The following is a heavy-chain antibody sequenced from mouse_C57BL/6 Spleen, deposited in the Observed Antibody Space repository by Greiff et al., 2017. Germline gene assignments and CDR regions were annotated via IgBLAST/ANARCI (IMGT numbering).Heavy chain of an antibody. D-gene: IGHD4-1*01. CDR1: GFTFSDFY. CDR2: SRNKANDYTT. V-gene: IGHV7-1*01. Sequence: EVQVVESGGGLVQSGRSLRLSCATSGFTFSDFYMEWVRQAPGKGLEWIAASRNKANDYTTEYSASVKGRFIVSRDTSQSILYLQMNALRAEDTAIYYCARDLGAMDYWGQGTSVTVSS. J-gene: IGHJ4*01. CDR3: ARDLGAMDY.